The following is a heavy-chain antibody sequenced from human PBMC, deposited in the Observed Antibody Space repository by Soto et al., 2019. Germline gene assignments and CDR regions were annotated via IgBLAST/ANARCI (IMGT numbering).Heavy chain of an antibody. V-gene: IGHV1-18*01. CDR1: GYTFTSYG. J-gene: IGHJ6*02. CDR2: ITAYNGNT. D-gene: IGHD4-17*01. CDR3: ARGLRDYGCMDV. Sequence: QVQLVQSGAEVKKPGASVKVACKASGYTFTSYGISWVRQAPGQGLAWMGWITAYNGNTHYAQKLQGRVTMTTDSTTSTADMELRSLRSDDTAVYYCARGLRDYGCMDVWGQGTTVTVSS.